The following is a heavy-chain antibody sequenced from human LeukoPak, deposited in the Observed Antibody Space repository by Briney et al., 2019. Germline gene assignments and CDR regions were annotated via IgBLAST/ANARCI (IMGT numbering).Heavy chain of an antibody. D-gene: IGHD1-1*01. Sequence: GGSLRLSCAGSGFSFSNHAMSWVRQASGKGLEWVSSISNSGDRTYYAASVKGRFTISRDNAKNSLYLQINSLRVEDTAVYYCARETGKRGMDVWGQGTTVTVSS. J-gene: IGHJ6*02. CDR1: GFSFSNHA. CDR2: ISNSGDRT. V-gene: IGHV3-23*01. CDR3: ARETGKRGMDV.